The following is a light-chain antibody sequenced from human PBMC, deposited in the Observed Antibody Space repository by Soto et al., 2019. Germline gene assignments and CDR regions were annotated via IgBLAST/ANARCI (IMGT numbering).Light chain of an antibody. Sequence: EIVLTQSPGTLSLSPGERATLSCRASQHVGNAFLGWYQQKPGQAPRLLMYGTSGRATGIPDRFSGSGSGTDSTLTISSLEPEDFAVYYCQQYVVSPTTFGQGTKVEIK. V-gene: IGKV3-20*01. CDR3: QQYVVSPTT. CDR1: QHVGNAF. CDR2: GTS. J-gene: IGKJ1*01.